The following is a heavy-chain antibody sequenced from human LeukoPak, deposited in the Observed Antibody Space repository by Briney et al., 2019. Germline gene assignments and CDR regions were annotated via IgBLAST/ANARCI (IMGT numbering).Heavy chain of an antibody. CDR1: GYTXTSYY. CDR3: ARVTHTYGGPRGALDI. D-gene: IGHD5-18*01. Sequence: ASVKVSCKASGYTXTSYYMHWVRQAPGQGLEWMGIINPSGGSTSYAQKFQGRVTMTRDTATSTVYMELSSLRSEDTAVYYCARVTHTYGGPRGALDIWGQGTVVTVSS. CDR2: INPSGGST. J-gene: IGHJ3*02. V-gene: IGHV1-46*01.